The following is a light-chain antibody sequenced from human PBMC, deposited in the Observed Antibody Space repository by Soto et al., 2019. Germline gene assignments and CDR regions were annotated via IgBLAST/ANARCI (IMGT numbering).Light chain of an antibody. CDR1: QDIGTW. V-gene: IGKV1-12*01. CDR2: GAT. CDR3: QQANSFPT. J-gene: IGKJ5*01. Sequence: DVQMTQSPSSASASVGDRVTLTFRASQDIGTWLVWYQQKPGKAPTLLISGATNLQSGVPSRFSGGGSGTDFTLTISSLQPEDVATYYCQQANSFPTFGRGTRLEIK.